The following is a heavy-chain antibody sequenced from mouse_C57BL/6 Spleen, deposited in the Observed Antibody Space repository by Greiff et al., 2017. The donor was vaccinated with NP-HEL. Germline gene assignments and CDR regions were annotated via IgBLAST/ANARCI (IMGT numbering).Heavy chain of an antibody. CDR2: INPNNGGT. V-gene: IGHV1-26*01. CDR3: ARSTEYFDV. CDR1: GYTFTDYY. J-gene: IGHJ1*03. Sequence: EVQLQQSGPELVKPGASVKISCKASGYTFTDYYMNWVKQSPGKSLEWIGDINPNNGGTSYNQKFKGKATLTVDKSSSTAYMELRSLTSEDSAVYYCARSTEYFDVWGTGTTVTVSS.